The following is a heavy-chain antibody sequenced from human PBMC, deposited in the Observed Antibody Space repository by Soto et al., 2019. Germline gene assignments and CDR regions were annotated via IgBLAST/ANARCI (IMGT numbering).Heavy chain of an antibody. CDR2: VNHSGEA. CDR1: GGSFRNYY. J-gene: IGHJ5*01. Sequence: PSETLSLTCGVYGGSFRNYYWIWVRQPPGKGLEWIGEVNHSGEATYNPTLQSRVTISLDTTNNHFSLKMTSVTAADTAIYFWARGERFPSSWFGSWGKGTQVTASS. CDR3: ARGERFPSSWFGS. D-gene: IGHD3-10*01. V-gene: IGHV4-34*01.